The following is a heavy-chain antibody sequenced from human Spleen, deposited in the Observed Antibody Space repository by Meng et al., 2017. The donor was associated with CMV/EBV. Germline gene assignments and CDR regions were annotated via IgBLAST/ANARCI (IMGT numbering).Heavy chain of an antibody. D-gene: IGHD2-2*01. CDR3: ARELGYCSSTSCLGWFDP. V-gene: IGHV3-11*04. CDR1: GFTFSDYY. Sequence: GGSLRLSCAASGFTFSDYYMSWIRQAPGKGLEWVSYISSGGSTISYADSVKGRFTISRDNAENSLYLQMNSLRAEDTAVYYCARELGYCSSTSCLGWFDPWGQGTLVTVSS. J-gene: IGHJ5*02. CDR2: ISSGGSTI.